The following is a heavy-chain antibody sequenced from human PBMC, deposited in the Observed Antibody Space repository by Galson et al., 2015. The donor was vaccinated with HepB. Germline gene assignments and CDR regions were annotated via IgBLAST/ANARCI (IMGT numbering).Heavy chain of an antibody. CDR1: GYTLTSYD. V-gene: IGHV1-8*01. CDR2: MNPNSGNT. Sequence: SVKVSCKASGYTLTSYDINWVRQATGQGLEWMGWMNPNSGNTGYAQKFQGRVTMTRNTSISTAYMELSSLRSEDTAVYYCARLYCSSTSCYADYWGQGTLVTVSS. J-gene: IGHJ4*02. D-gene: IGHD2-2*01. CDR3: ARLYCSSTSCYADY.